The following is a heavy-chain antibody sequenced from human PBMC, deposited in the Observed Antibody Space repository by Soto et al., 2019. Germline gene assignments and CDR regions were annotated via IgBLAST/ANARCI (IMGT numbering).Heavy chain of an antibody. Sequence: QVQLVESGGGVVQPGRSLRLSCAASGFTFSSYGMHWVRQAPGKGLEWVAVIWYDGSNKYYADSVKGRFTISRDNSXXTLYLQMNSLRAEDTAVYYCARGTVGESYYYGMDVWGQGTTVTVSS. J-gene: IGHJ6*02. CDR1: GFTFSSYG. V-gene: IGHV3-33*01. CDR3: ARGTVGESYYYGMDV. D-gene: IGHD3-10*01. CDR2: IWYDGSNK.